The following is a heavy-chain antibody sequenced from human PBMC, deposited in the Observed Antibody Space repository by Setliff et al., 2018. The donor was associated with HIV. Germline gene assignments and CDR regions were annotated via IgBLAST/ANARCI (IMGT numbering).Heavy chain of an antibody. J-gene: IGHJ5*02. CDR3: ATGGASSIPLGP. V-gene: IGHV4-4*07. CDR1: GASISNFY. Sequence: SETLSLTCTVSGASISNFYWSWIRQSPGKGLEWIGHIYVHGSALYNPSLQSRVTMSVDTSKNQFSLEMISVTAADPAVYYCATGGASSIPLGPWGQGTLVTVSS. CDR2: IYVHGSA. D-gene: IGHD2-21*01.